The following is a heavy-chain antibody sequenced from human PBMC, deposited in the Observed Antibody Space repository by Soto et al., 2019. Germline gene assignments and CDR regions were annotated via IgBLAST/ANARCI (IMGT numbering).Heavy chain of an antibody. V-gene: IGHV4-39*01. CDR3: ATAMAGAGQPGWSVYFDY. CDR1: GVSISSSSYY. CDR2: INYSGST. Sequence: PSETLSLTCTVSGVSISSSSYYWGWVRQPPGKGLEWVGSINYSGSTYYNPSLESRVAISGDTSKHQFSLKLSSVTAADTAVYYCATAMAGAGQPGWSVYFDYWGQGTMVTVAS. D-gene: IGHD6-19*01. J-gene: IGHJ4*02.